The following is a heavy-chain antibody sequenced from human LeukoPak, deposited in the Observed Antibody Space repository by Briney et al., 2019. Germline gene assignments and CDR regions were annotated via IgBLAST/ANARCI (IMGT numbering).Heavy chain of an antibody. CDR1: GDSITGYY. J-gene: IGHJ5*02. D-gene: IGHD2-15*01. Sequence: SETLSLTCTVPGDSITGYYWGWLRQPPGKGLEWIGSIYYSGSTYYNPSLKSRVTISVDTSKNQFPLKLSSVTAADTAVYYCARTLVVVAAGWFDPWGQGTLVTVSS. CDR2: IYYSGST. V-gene: IGHV4-39*06. CDR3: ARTLVVVAAGWFDP.